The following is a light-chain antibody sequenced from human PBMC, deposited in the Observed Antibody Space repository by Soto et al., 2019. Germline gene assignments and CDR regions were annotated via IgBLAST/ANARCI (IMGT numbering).Light chain of an antibody. CDR3: QQTDDFPLT. V-gene: IGKV1D-12*01. Sequence: DIQMTQSPSSVSASVGDTVTITFRASQGIYSLLAWYQQKPGKAPELLIYATSTLQNGVPSRFSGSGFGTDFTLSISSLQPEDSASYFCQQTDDFPLTFGGGTKVDIK. J-gene: IGKJ4*01. CDR1: QGIYSL. CDR2: ATS.